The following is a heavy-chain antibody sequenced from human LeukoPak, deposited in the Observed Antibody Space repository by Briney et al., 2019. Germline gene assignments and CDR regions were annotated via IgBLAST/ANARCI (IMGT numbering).Heavy chain of an antibody. J-gene: IGHJ4*02. CDR3: AKAKSLYRPYYFDY. V-gene: IGHV3-23*01. D-gene: IGHD2-8*01. CDR1: GFTFSSFP. CDR2: IGGSGGST. Sequence: QTGGSLRLSCAASGFTFSSFPMSWVRQAPGKGLEWVSTIGGSGGSTYYADSVKGRFTISRDNSKNTLCLQMNSLRAEDTAVYYCAKAKSLYRPYYFDYWGQGTLVTVSS.